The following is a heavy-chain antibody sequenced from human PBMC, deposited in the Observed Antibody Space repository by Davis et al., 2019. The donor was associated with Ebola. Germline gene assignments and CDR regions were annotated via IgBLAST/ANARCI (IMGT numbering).Heavy chain of an antibody. CDR1: GFTFSSYA. V-gene: IGHV3-23*01. D-gene: IGHD2-2*02. Sequence: GESLKISCAASGFTFSSYALTWVRQAPGKGLEWVSGISGSGDSTYYADSVKGRFTISRDNSKNTLYLQMNSLRAEDTAVFYCAKDTADIPVINYYGMDVWGQGTTVTVSS. CDR3: AKDTADIPVINYYGMDV. CDR2: ISGSGDST. J-gene: IGHJ6*02.